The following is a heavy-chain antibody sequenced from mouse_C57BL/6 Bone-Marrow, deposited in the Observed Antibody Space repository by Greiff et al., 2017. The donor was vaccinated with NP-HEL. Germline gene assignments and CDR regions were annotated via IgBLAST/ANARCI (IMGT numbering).Heavy chain of an antibody. D-gene: IGHD2-2*01. CDR2: IYPGSGST. Sequence: VQLQQPGAELVKPGASVKMSCKASGYTFTSYWITWVKQRPGQGLEWIGDIYPGSGSTNYNEKFKSKATLTVDTSSSTAYMQLSSLTSEDSAVYYGARRGYYGYDGEWFAYWGQGTLVTVSA. J-gene: IGHJ3*01. CDR3: ARRGYYGYDGEWFAY. V-gene: IGHV1-55*01. CDR1: GYTFTSYW.